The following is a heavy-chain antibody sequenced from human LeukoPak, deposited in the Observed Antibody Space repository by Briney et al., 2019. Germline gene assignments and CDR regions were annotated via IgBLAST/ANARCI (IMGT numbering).Heavy chain of an antibody. D-gene: IGHD6-13*01. Sequence: SETLSLTCTVSGGSITSAVSYWVWIRQSPGRGLEWIGSIHYSGSTYHNPSLESRVTMSVDTSKNHFSLRLSSVTAADTAVYYCARGSGSSWYYFDPWGQGTLVTVSS. V-gene: IGHV4-39*07. CDR1: GGSITSAVSY. J-gene: IGHJ4*02. CDR3: ARGSGSSWYYFDP. CDR2: IHYSGST.